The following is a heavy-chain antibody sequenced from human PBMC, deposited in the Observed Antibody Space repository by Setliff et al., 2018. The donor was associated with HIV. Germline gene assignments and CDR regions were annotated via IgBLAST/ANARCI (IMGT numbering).Heavy chain of an antibody. J-gene: IGHJ4*02. V-gene: IGHV4-34*01. CDR2: IHHTGHN. CDR1: GASFTDYY. Sequence: SETLSLTCAFYGASFTDYYWNWIRQPPGKGLEWVGEIHHTGHNNYNPSFKSRVTMSLDMSTKQFSLKMASMTAADSALYYCARFDVTPMTTRDYWGQGTLVTVSS. D-gene: IGHD4-17*01. CDR3: ARFDVTPMTTRDY.